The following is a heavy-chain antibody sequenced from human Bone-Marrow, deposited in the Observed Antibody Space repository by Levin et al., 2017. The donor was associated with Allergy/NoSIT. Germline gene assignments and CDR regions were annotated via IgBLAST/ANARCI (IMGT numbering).Heavy chain of an antibody. CDR3: AKVGRYYDSSGYYDS. Sequence: GESLKISCKASGYIFSDYYIHWVRQAPGQGFEWMGWISPNSGATNYAQKFQDWVTLTRNTSITTAFMELTSLKSDDTAVYYCAKVGRYYDSSGYYDSWGQGTLVAVSS. V-gene: IGHV1-2*04. D-gene: IGHD3-22*01. CDR1: GYIFSDYY. J-gene: IGHJ4*02. CDR2: ISPNSGAT.